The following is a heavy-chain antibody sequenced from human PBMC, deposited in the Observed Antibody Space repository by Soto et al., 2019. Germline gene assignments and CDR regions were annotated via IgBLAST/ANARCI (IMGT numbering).Heavy chain of an antibody. V-gene: IGHV3-23*01. CDR2: ISGSGGST. CDR1: GFTVSIYA. Sequence: GGSLLLSCSASGFTVSIYAMSWVRQAPGKGLEWVSAISGSGGSTYYADSVKGRFTISRDNSKDTLYLQMNSLTVEDTAVYYCAKDSNNGGVLIRYFDLWGRGTLVTVSS. CDR3: AKDSNNGGVLIRYFDL. J-gene: IGHJ2*01. D-gene: IGHD2-8*01.